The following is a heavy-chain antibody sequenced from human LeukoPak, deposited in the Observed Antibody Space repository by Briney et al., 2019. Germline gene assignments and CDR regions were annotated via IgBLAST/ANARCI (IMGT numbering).Heavy chain of an antibody. CDR1: GFTFSSYS. D-gene: IGHD1-26*01. V-gene: IGHV3-21*01. CDR3: AREYVGPWYFDY. Sequence: PGGSLRLSCAASGFTFSSYSMNWVRQAPGKGLEWVSSISSSSSYIYYADSVKGRFTISRDNTKNSLYLQMNSLRAEDTAVYYCAREYVGPWYFDYWGQGTLVTVSS. CDR2: ISSSSSYI. J-gene: IGHJ4*02.